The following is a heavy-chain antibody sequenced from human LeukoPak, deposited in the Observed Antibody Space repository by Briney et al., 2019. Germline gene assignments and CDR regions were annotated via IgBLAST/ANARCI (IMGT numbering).Heavy chain of an antibody. J-gene: IGHJ3*02. D-gene: IGHD3-22*01. Sequence: SCKASGYTFSSYGMHWVRQAPGKGLEWVAVIWYDGSNKYYADSVKGRFTISRDNSKNTLYLQMNSLRAEDTAVYYCAREHDSSANDAFDIWGQGTMVTVSS. V-gene: IGHV3-33*01. CDR2: IWYDGSNK. CDR3: AREHDSSANDAFDI. CDR1: GYTFSSYG.